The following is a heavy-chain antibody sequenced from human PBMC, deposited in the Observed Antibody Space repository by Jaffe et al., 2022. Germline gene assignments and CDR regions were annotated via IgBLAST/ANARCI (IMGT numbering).Heavy chain of an antibody. V-gene: IGHV1-2*06. D-gene: IGHD6-19*01. J-gene: IGHJ5*02. CDR1: GYTFTGYY. CDR2: INPNSGGT. Sequence: QVQLVQSGAEVKKPGASVKVSCKASGYTFTGYYMHWVRQAPGQGLEWMGRINPNSGGTNYAQKFQGRVTMTRDTSISTAYMELSRLRSDDTAVYYCARGRKHSSGWSPDWFDPWGQGTLVTVSS. CDR3: ARGRKHSSGWSPDWFDP.